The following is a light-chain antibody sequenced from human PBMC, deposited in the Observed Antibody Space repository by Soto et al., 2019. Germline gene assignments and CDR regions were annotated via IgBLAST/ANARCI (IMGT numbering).Light chain of an antibody. Sequence: EVVMTQSPASLSESPGERVTLSCRTSQSVSSNLAWYQQKVGRAPSLLVHSASTRATGIPARFSGSGSGTEFTLSISSLQSEDSAVYYCQQYTNWPYTFGQGTKLEI. CDR1: QSVSSN. CDR3: QQYTNWPYT. V-gene: IGKV3-15*01. CDR2: SAS. J-gene: IGKJ2*01.